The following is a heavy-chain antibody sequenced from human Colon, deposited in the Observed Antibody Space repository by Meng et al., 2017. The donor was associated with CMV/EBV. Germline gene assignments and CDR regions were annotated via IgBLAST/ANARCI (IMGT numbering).Heavy chain of an antibody. Sequence: GESLKISCAASGFTLRNYWMHWVRQAPGQGLEWVSSISASGDDTAYAASLKGRFTISRDNSKSTVFLQMDGLRVDDTAVYYCAKESIGIFGVVIADDTSFDYWGRGTLVTVSS. CDR1: GFTLRNYW. CDR2: ISASGDDT. D-gene: IGHD3-3*01. CDR3: AKESIGIFGVVIADDTSFDY. V-gene: IGHV3-23*01. J-gene: IGHJ4*02.